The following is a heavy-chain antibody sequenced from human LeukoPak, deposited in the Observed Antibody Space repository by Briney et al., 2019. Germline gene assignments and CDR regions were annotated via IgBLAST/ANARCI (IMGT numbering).Heavy chain of an antibody. CDR1: GFTFDDYA. D-gene: IGHD5-18*01. CDR3: AKAGYSYGPYSYYFDY. J-gene: IGHJ4*02. CDR2: ISWNSGSI. V-gene: IGHV3-9*03. Sequence: GGSLRLSCAASGFTFDDYAMHWVRQAPGKGLEWVSGISWNSGSIGYADSVKGRFTISRDNAKNSLYLQMDSLRAEDMALYYCAKAGYSYGPYSYYFDYWGQGTLVTVSS.